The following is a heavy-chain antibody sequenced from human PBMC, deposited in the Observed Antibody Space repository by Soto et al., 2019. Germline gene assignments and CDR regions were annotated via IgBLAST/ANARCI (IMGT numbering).Heavy chain of an antibody. CDR3: ALQDGATVY. Sequence: ASVKVSCKASGYTFTSYYMHWVRQAPGQGLEWMGIINPSGGSTSYAQKFQGRVTMTRDTSMSTVYMELRSLKSDDTAVYYCALQDGATVYWGQGTLVTV. CDR1: GYTFTSYY. J-gene: IGHJ4*02. V-gene: IGHV1-46*01. CDR2: INPSGGST. D-gene: IGHD2-15*01.